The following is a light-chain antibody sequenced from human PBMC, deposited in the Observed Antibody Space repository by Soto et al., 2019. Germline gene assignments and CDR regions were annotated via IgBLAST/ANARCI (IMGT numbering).Light chain of an antibody. Sequence: IVLTQSPGTLSLSLGERATLSCRASQNIRSGFLAWYQQKPGQAPRLLIYGASTRATDISDRFSGSGSETDFTLTISRLEPEDFAVYFCQHSGTFGQGTKVEI. CDR2: GAS. J-gene: IGKJ1*01. CDR1: QNIRSGF. CDR3: QHSGT. V-gene: IGKV3-20*01.